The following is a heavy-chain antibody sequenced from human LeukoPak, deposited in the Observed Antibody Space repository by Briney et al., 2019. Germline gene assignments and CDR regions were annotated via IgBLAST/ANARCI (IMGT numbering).Heavy chain of an antibody. D-gene: IGHD3-10*01. V-gene: IGHV4-59*12. J-gene: IGHJ4*02. Sequence: SETLSLTCTVSGGSISSYYWSWIRQPPGKGLEWIGYIYYSGTTNYNPSLKSRVTISVDTSKNQFSLKLSSVTAADTAVYYCARGRGYYYGSGSYYAVDYWGQGTLVTVSS. CDR2: IYYSGTT. CDR3: ARGRGYYYGSGSYYAVDY. CDR1: GGSISSYY.